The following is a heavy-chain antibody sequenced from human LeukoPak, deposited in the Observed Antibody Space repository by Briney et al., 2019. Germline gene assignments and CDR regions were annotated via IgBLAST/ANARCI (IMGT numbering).Heavy chain of an antibody. CDR1: GFTFSSYA. D-gene: IGHD6-19*01. CDR2: ISNDGSNK. V-gene: IGHV3-30*04. Sequence: QPGGSLRLSCAASGFTFSSYAMHWVRQAPGKGLEWVAVISNDGSNKFYADPVKGRFTISRDNSKNTLYLQMNSLRAEDTAVYYCAKDRGSGYLDYWGQGTLVTVSS. CDR3: AKDRGSGYLDY. J-gene: IGHJ4*02.